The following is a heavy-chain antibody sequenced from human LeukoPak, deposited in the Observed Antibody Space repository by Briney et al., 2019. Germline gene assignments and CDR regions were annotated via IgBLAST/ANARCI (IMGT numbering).Heavy chain of an antibody. CDR1: GYSFTSYW. Sequence: GESLKISCKGSGYSFTSYWIGWVRQMPGKGLEWMGIIYPGDPDTRYSPSFQGQVTISADKSISTAYLQWSSLKASDTAIYYCARLFGYSYGYSGGAFDIWGQGTMVTVSS. V-gene: IGHV5-51*01. CDR3: ARLFGYSYGYSGGAFDI. D-gene: IGHD5-18*01. J-gene: IGHJ3*02. CDR2: IYPGDPDT.